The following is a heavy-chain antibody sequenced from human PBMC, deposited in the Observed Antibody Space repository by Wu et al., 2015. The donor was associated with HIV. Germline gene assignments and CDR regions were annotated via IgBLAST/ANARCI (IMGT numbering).Heavy chain of an antibody. J-gene: IGHJ4*02. D-gene: IGHD6-13*01. CDR2: MNPNSGNT. CDR1: GYIFTSYG. Sequence: QVQLVQSGAEVKKPGASVKVSCKASGYIFTSYGISWVRQATGQGLEWMGWMNPNSGNTGYARKFQGRLTMTTNTSISTAFMELRSLRSEDTAIYFCARGFIAAAGTPPIHFDYWGPGTVVTVSA. V-gene: IGHV1-8*02. CDR3: ARGFIAAAGTPPIHFDY.